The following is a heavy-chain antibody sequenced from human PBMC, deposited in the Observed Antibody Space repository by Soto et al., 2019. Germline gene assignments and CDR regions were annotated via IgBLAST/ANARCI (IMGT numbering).Heavy chain of an antibody. D-gene: IGHD6-19*01. CDR1: GFPLGGNY. Sequence: EVQLVESGGGLVQPGGSLRSSCAASGFPLGGNYLGWFRRAPGRGLGWASVIYSGGSTYYADSVKGRFTSSRDNSKNTLYLQMNSLRAEDTAVYYCARDRIAVAGNPEYFQHWGQGTLVTVSS. CDR3: ARDRIAVAGNPEYFQH. V-gene: IGHV3-66*01. J-gene: IGHJ1*01. CDR2: IYSGGST.